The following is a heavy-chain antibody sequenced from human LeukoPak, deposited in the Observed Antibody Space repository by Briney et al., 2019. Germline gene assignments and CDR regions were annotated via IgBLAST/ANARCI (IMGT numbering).Heavy chain of an antibody. Sequence: GGSLRLSCAASGFTFDDYAMHWVRQAPGKGLEWVSLISGDGGSTYYADSVKGRFTISRDNSKNSLYLQMNSLRTGDTALYYCAGYGDYDRRVDYWGQGTLVTVSS. CDR1: GFTFDDYA. J-gene: IGHJ4*02. CDR2: ISGDGGST. V-gene: IGHV3-43*02. CDR3: AGYGDYDRRVDY. D-gene: IGHD4-17*01.